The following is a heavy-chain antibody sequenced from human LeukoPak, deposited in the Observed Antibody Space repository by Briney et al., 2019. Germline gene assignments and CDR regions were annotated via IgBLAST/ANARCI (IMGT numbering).Heavy chain of an antibody. D-gene: IGHD4-17*01. V-gene: IGHV3-21*04. CDR2: ISSSSSYI. J-gene: IGHJ4*02. CDR3: AKGSTVTSPYFDY. Sequence: GGSLRLSCAASGFTFSSYSMNWVRQAPGKGLEWVSSISSSSSYIYYADSVKGRFTISRDNAKNSLYLQMNSLRAEDMALYYCAKGSTVTSPYFDYWGQGTLVTVSS. CDR1: GFTFSSYS.